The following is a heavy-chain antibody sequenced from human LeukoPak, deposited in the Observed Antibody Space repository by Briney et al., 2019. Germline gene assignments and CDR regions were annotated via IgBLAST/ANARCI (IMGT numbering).Heavy chain of an antibody. D-gene: IGHD3-22*01. Sequence: GGSLRLSCAASGFTFRSYDMSWVRQAPGKGLEWVSDITGTGGNTYYADSVKGRFTISRDNSKNTLYLQMNSLRDEDTAVYYCAKVKDTSGSRFDYWGQGTVVTVSS. J-gene: IGHJ4*02. CDR1: GFTFRSYD. CDR3: AKVKDTSGSRFDY. V-gene: IGHV3-23*01. CDR2: ITGTGGNT.